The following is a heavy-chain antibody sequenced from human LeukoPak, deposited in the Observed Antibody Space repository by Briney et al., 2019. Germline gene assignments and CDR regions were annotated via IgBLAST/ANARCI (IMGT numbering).Heavy chain of an antibody. CDR1: GFTFSSSV. V-gene: IGHV3-23*01. J-gene: IGHJ5*02. CDR2: ISGSGGST. D-gene: IGHD3-10*01. Sequence: GGSLRLSCAASGFTFSSSVMSWVRQAPGKGLEWVSAISGSGGSTYYADSVKGRFTISRHNSKNTLYLQMNSLRAEDTAVYYCARGLVARGVITWGQGALVTVSS. CDR3: ARGLVARGVIT.